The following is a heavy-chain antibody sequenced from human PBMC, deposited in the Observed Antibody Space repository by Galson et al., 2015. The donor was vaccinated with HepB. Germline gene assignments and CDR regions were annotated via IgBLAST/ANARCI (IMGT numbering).Heavy chain of an antibody. J-gene: IGHJ4*02. CDR3: AKDLQELRVYYFDY. D-gene: IGHD1-26*01. V-gene: IGHV3-23*01. CDR2: ISGSGGSI. CDR1: GFTFSSYA. Sequence: SLRLSCAASGFTFSSYAMSWVRQAPGKGLEWVSAISGSGGSIYYADSVKGRFTISRDNSKNTLYLQMNSLRAEDTAVYYCAKDLQELRVYYFDYWGQGTLVTVSS.